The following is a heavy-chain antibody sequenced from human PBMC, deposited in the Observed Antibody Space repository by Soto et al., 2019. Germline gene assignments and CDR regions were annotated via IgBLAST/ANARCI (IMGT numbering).Heavy chain of an antibody. CDR3: ARDKITGLFAY. V-gene: IGHV4-34*01. CDR1: GGSFSGYY. D-gene: IGHD2-8*02. Sequence: QVQLQQWGAGLLKPSETLSLTCAVYGGSFSGYYWTWIRQPPGTGLAWIGEINHSGSTNYNPSLKSRVTISVDTSKYQFSLKLTSVTAEDTAVYYCARDKITGLFAYWGQVTLVTVSS. J-gene: IGHJ4*02. CDR2: INHSGST.